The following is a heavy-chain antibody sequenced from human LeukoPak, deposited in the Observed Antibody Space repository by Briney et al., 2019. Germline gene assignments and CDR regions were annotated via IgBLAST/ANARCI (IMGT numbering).Heavy chain of an antibody. CDR3: ASALWFGELELDP. V-gene: IGHV4-39*01. D-gene: IGHD3-10*01. CDR2: IYYSGST. J-gene: IGHJ5*02. Sequence: PSETLSLTCTVSGGSISSSSYYWGWICQPPGKGLEWIGTIYYSGSTYYNPSLKSRVTISVDMSKNQFSMKLSSVTAADTAVYYCASALWFGELELDPWGQGTLVTVSS. CDR1: GGSISSSSYY.